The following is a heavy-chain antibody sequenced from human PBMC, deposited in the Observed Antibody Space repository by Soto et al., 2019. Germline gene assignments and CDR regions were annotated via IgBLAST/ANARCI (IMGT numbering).Heavy chain of an antibody. V-gene: IGHV4-4*09. CDR1: GGSISSNY. D-gene: IGHD6-19*01. J-gene: IGHJ4*02. CDR2: IDNSGNT. Sequence: SETLSLTCTVSGGSISSNYWSWVRQPPGKGLEWIAYIDNSGNTNYNPSLKSRVTISIDASKNQFSLRLSSVTAADTAAYYCARRTHSGSSYYFDYWGQGTQVTVSS. CDR3: ARRTHSGSSYYFDY.